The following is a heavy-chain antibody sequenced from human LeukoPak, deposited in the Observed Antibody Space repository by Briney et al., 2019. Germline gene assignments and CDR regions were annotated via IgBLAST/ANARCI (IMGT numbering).Heavy chain of an antibody. D-gene: IGHD3-22*01. V-gene: IGHV3-66*01. Sequence: GGSLRLSCAASGFTVSSNYMSWVRQAPGKGLEWVSVIYSGGSTYYADSVKGRFTISRDNSKNTLYLQMNSLRAEDTAVYYCARDHLDSSGYPLDYWGQGTLVTVSS. J-gene: IGHJ4*02. CDR1: GFTVSSNY. CDR3: ARDHLDSSGYPLDY. CDR2: IYSGGST.